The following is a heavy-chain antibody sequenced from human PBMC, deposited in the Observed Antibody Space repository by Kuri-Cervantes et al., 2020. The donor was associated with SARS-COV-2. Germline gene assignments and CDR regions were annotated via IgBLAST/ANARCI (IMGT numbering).Heavy chain of an antibody. CDR3: VKDVWSVGGIPDPCY. CDR2: ISGSGVGT. V-gene: IGHV3-23*01. J-gene: IGHJ4*02. Sequence: GESLKISCEATGFTSSAYTMNWVRQGPGKGLEWVAAISGSGVGTYYADSVKGRFTISRDNSKSTLYLQMNSLRAEDTALYCCVKDVWSVGGIPDPCYWGQGTLVTVSS. D-gene: IGHD2-21*01. CDR1: GFTSSAYT.